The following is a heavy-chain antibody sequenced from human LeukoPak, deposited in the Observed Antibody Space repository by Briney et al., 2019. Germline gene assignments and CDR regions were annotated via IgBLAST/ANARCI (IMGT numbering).Heavy chain of an antibody. CDR1: GYTFTSYG. CDR2: ISAYNGNT. D-gene: IGHD3-10*01. CDR3: ARDSAGLWFGERSNYYYGMDV. V-gene: IGHV1-18*01. J-gene: IGHJ6*02. Sequence: ASVKVSCKASGYTFTSYGISWVRQAPGQGLEWMGWISAYNGNTNYAQKLQGRVTMTTDTSTSTAYMELRSLRSDDTAVYYCARDSAGLWFGERSNYYYGMDVWGQGTTVTVSS.